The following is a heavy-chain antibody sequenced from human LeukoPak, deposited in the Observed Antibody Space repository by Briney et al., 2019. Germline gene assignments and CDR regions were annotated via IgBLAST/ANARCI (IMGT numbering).Heavy chain of an antibody. J-gene: IGHJ5*02. CDR2: IIPILGIA. CDR1: GGTFSSYT. CDR3: AREGYYDSRARADWFDP. Sequence: ASVKVSCKASGGTFSSYTISWVRQAPGQGLEWMGRIIPILGIANYAQKFQGRGTITADKSTRTDYMEMSSLRSEDTAVYYCAREGYYDSRARADWFDPWGQGTLVTVSS. D-gene: IGHD3-22*01. V-gene: IGHV1-69*04.